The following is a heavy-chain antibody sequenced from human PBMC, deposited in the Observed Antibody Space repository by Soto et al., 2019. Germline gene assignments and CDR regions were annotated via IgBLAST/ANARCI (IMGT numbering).Heavy chain of an antibody. Sequence: QITLKESGPTLVKPTQTLTLTCTFSGFSLRTSGVGVGWIRQPPGKAPEWLALVLWDDEKRYSPSLKSRLTITKDAPKNQVVLTMTNMDPVDTATYYCVHRLSAYGLHYWGQGTLVTVSS. J-gene: IGHJ4*02. CDR3: VHRLSAYGLHY. CDR1: GFSLRTSGVG. CDR2: VLWDDEK. D-gene: IGHD3-10*01. V-gene: IGHV2-5*02.